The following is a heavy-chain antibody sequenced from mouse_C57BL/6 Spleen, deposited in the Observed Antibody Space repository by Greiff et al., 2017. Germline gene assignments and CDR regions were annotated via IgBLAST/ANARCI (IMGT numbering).Heavy chain of an antibody. Sequence: VKLMESGPGLVAPSQSLSITCTVSGFSLTSYGVHWVRQPPGKGLEWLVVLWSDGSTTYNSALKSRLSISKDNSKSQVFLKMNSRQTDDTAMYYCARHGGLRDAMDYWGQGTSVTVSS. D-gene: IGHD1-1*01. V-gene: IGHV2-6-1*01. CDR3: ARHGGLRDAMDY. J-gene: IGHJ4*01. CDR1: GFSLTSYG. CDR2: LWSDGST.